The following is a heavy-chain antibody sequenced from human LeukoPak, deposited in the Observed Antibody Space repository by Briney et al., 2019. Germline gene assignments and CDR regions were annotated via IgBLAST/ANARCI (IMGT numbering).Heavy chain of an antibody. Sequence: GASVKVSCKVSGYTLTELSMHWVRQAPGKGLEWMGGFDPEDGETIYAQKFQGRVTMTRDTSTNTVYMELSSLRSEDTAVYYCARAGGVTIFAVVTAPYYQYYGLDVWGQGTTVTVSS. CDR1: GYTLTELS. V-gene: IGHV1-24*01. D-gene: IGHD3-3*01. CDR2: FDPEDGET. J-gene: IGHJ6*02. CDR3: ARAGGVTIFAVVTAPYYQYYGLDV.